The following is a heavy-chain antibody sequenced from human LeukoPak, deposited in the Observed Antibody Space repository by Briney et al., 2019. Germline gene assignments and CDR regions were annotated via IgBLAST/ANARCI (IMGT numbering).Heavy chain of an antibody. CDR2: IIPIFGTA. V-gene: IGHV1-69*13. Sequence: GASVKLSCKASGGTFSSYAISWVRQAPGQGLEWMGGIIPIFGTANYAQKFQGRVTITADESTSTAYMELSSLRSEDTAVYYCARHLGVDFSDYGDYRHPLHFDYWGQGTLVTVSS. D-gene: IGHD4-17*01. J-gene: IGHJ4*02. CDR1: GGTFSSYA. CDR3: ARHLGVDFSDYGDYRHPLHFDY.